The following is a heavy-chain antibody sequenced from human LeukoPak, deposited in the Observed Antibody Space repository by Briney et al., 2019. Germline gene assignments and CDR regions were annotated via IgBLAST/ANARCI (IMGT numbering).Heavy chain of an antibody. V-gene: IGHV3-74*01. D-gene: IGHD6-19*01. CDR1: GFTFSIYS. J-gene: IGHJ5*02. CDR2: INSDGSST. Sequence: PRRSLRLSCAASGFTFSIYSMHCVRQAPGKGLVWVSRINSDGSSTSYADSVKGRFTISRDNAKNTLYRRIDSRRAEDTAVYYRARDTAVAGTGWFEPWGQGTLVTVSS. CDR3: ARDTAVAGTGWFEP.